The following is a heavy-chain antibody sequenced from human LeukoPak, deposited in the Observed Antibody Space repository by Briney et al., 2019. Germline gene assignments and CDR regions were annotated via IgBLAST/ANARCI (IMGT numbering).Heavy chain of an antibody. CDR3: ARDGGGYYDSSGYQT. CDR2: INPSGGST. CDR1: GYTFTSYY. V-gene: IGHV1-46*01. D-gene: IGHD3-22*01. J-gene: IGHJ5*02. Sequence: GASVKVSCKASGYTFTSYYMHWVRQAPGQGLEWMGIINPSGGSTSYAQKFQGRVTMTRDTSTSTVYMELSSLRSEDTAVYYCARDGGGYYDSSGYQTWGQGTLVTVSS.